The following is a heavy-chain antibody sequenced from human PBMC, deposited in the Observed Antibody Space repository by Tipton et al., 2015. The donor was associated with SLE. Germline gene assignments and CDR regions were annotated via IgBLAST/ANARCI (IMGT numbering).Heavy chain of an antibody. CDR3: ARHPPRSSSRSSFDY. D-gene: IGHD6-13*01. Sequence: VQLVQSGPEVKKPGESLKISCKGSGYSFTSYWIGWVRQMPGKGLEWMGIIYPGDSDTRYSPSFQGQVTISADKSISTAYLQWSSLKASDTAMYYCARHPPRSSSRSSFDYWGQGTRVTVSS. CDR2: IYPGDSDT. CDR1: GYSFTSYW. J-gene: IGHJ4*02. V-gene: IGHV5-51*01.